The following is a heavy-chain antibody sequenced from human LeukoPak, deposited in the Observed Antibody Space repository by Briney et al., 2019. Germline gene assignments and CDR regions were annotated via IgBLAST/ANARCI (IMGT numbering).Heavy chain of an antibody. CDR3: ARGWSGGSLDS. V-gene: IGHV3-64*04. Sequence: SGGSLRLSCSASGFTFSNYAMHWVRQAPGKGLEYVSVISSNGGYTYYADSVKGRSTISRDNSKNTLYLQLNSLRAEDTAVYYCARGWSGGSLDSWGQGTLVTVSS. D-gene: IGHD2-8*01. CDR1: GFTFSNYA. CDR2: ISSNGGYT. J-gene: IGHJ4*02.